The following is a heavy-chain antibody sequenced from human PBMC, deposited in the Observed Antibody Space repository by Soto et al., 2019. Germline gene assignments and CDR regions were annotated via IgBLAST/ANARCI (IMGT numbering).Heavy chain of an antibody. D-gene: IGHD2-2*01. CDR3: AKGDCSTTSCYLDY. CDR1: GFPFSTYG. Sequence: EVHLLESGGGLAQPGGSLRLSCAASGFPFSTYGMVWVRQSPGKGLEWVSGISGSGGNTYLADSVRGRFTISRDKSKNTVYLQMTSLDAGDTAVYFCAKGDCSTTSCYLDYCGQGTLVTVSS. J-gene: IGHJ4*02. V-gene: IGHV3-23*01. CDR2: ISGSGGNT.